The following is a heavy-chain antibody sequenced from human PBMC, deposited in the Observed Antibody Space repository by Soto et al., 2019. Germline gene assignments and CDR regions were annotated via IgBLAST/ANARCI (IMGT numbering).Heavy chain of an antibody. CDR3: TTTSTPNFDWLDYYYYYGMDV. V-gene: IGHV3-15*01. J-gene: IGHJ6*02. D-gene: IGHD3-9*01. Sequence: PGWSLRLSCAASGFTFSNAWMSWVRQAPGKGLEWVGRIKSKTDGGTTDYAAPVKGRFTISRDDSKNTLYLQMNSLKTEDTAVYYPTTTSTPNFDWLDYYYYYGMDVWGRGTTVTVSS. CDR2: IKSKTDGGTT. CDR1: GFTFSNAW.